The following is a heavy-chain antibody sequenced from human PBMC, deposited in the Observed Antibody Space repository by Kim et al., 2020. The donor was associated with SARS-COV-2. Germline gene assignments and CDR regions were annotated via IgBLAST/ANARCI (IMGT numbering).Heavy chain of an antibody. V-gene: IGHV1-18*01. CDR3: ARSDYGDHLQGFDY. Sequence: ASVKVSCKASGYTFTRYGISWVRQAPGQGLEWMGWISARNADTLYAQKFQGRVTMTTDTSTSTASLELRSLRSDDTAIYYCARSDYGDHLQGFDYWGQGTLVTVSS. CDR2: ISARNADT. J-gene: IGHJ4*02. CDR1: GYTFTRYG. D-gene: IGHD4-17*01.